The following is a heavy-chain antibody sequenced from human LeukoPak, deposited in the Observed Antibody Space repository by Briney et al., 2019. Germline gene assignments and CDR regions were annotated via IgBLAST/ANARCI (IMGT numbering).Heavy chain of an antibody. J-gene: IGHJ4*02. CDR1: GFTFSGSP. Sequence: PGGSLRLSCAASGFTFSGSPILWVRQASGKGLEWVGRIRSKADNYATAYAASVQGRCTISRDDSKSTAYLQLNSLKTEDTAVYYCTQSNYWGQGAPVTVSS. CDR2: IRSKADNYAT. CDR3: TQSNY. V-gene: IGHV3-73*01.